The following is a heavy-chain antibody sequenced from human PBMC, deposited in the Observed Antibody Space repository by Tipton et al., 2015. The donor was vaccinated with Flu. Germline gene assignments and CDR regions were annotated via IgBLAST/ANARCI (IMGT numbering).Heavy chain of an antibody. D-gene: IGHD6-13*01. Sequence: SLRLSCAASGFTFSGYYMSWIRQAPGKGLEWVANIKEDGTKKYYVDSVKGRFIISRDNAKNSLYLQMNSLRAEDTAVYYCARAWAAAGSAWGQGTLVAVSS. CDR1: GFTFSGYY. CDR2: IKEDGTKK. J-gene: IGHJ5*02. CDR3: ARAWAAAGSA. V-gene: IGHV3-7*01.